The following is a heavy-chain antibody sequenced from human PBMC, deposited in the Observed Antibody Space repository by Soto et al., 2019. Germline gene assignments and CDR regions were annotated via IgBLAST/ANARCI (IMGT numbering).Heavy chain of an antibody. D-gene: IGHD2-21*01. CDR3: ARRWGGTFDY. CDR2: IYYSGST. V-gene: IGHV4-61*01. CDR1: GASISSGTFY. Sequence: SETLSLTCTVSGASISSGTFYWSWIRQPPGKGLKWIGYIYYSGSTNYNPSLKSRVTISVDTSKNQFSLKLSSVSAADTAVYYCARRWGGTFDYWGQGTLVTVSS. J-gene: IGHJ4*02.